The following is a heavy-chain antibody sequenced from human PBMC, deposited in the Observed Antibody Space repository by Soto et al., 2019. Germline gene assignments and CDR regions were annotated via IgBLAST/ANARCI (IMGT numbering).Heavy chain of an antibody. CDR3: ATEPIYYNDGSGYYPLGH. CDR1: GFTFSSYG. J-gene: IGHJ4*02. V-gene: IGHV3-33*01. CDR2: IWYDGSNK. Sequence: GGSLRLSCAASGFTFSSYGMHWVRQAPGKGLEWVAVIWYDGSNKYYADSVKGRFTISRDNSKNTLYLQMNRLRADDTAVYFCATEPIYYNDGSGYYPLGHWGQGTLVTVSS. D-gene: IGHD3-22*01.